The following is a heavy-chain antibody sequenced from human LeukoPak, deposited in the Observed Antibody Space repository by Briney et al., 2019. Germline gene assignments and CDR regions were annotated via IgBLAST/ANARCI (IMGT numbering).Heavy chain of an antibody. CDR1: GFTVSSNY. D-gene: IGHD2-15*01. Sequence: GGSLRLSCAASGFTVSSNYMSWVRQAPGKGLEWVSVIYSGGSTHYADSVKGRFTISRDNSKNTLYLQMNSLRAEDTAVYYCASYSPRITRNAFDIWGQGTMVTVSS. CDR2: IYSGGST. V-gene: IGHV3-66*01. CDR3: ASYSPRITRNAFDI. J-gene: IGHJ3*02.